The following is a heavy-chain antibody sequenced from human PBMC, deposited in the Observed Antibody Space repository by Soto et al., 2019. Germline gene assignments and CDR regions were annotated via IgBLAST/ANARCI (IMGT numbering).Heavy chain of an antibody. J-gene: IGHJ4*02. CDR2: ISSTTNYI. Sequence: PGGSLRLSCAASGFTFTRYSMNWVRQAPGKGLEWVSSISSTTNYIYYGDSMKGRFTISRDNAKNSLYLEMNSLRAEDTAVYYCARESEDLTSNFDYWGEGTLVTVSS. CDR1: GFTFTRYS. V-gene: IGHV3-21*06. CDR3: ARESEDLTSNFDY.